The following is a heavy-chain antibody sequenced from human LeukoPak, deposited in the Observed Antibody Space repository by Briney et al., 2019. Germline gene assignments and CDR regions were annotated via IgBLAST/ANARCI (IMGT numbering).Heavy chain of an antibody. J-gene: IGHJ4*02. D-gene: IGHD1-26*01. V-gene: IGHV4-59*08. CDR2: IYYSGST. CDR3: ARHRATNFDY. Sequence: SETLSLTCTVSGGSISSYYRSWIRQPPGKGLEWIGYIYYSGSTNYNPSLKSRVTISVDTSKNQFSLKLSSVTAADTAVYYCARHRATNFDYWGQGTLVTVSS. CDR1: GGSISSYY.